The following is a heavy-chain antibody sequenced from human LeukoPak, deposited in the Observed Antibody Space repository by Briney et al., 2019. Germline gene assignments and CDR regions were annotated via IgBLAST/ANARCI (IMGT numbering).Heavy chain of an antibody. CDR2: INPSGGST. Sequence: ASVKVSCTASGYTFTIYYMHWVRQAPGQGLEWMGIINPSGGSTSYAQKFQGRVTMTRDTSTSTVYMELSSLRSEDTAVYYCARDPSGGGDYWGQGTLVTVSS. V-gene: IGHV1-46*01. CDR3: ARDPSGGGDY. D-gene: IGHD2-15*01. J-gene: IGHJ4*02. CDR1: GYTFTIYY.